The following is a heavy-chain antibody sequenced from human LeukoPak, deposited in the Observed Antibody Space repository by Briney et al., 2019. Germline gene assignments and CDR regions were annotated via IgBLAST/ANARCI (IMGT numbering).Heavy chain of an antibody. Sequence: SETLSLTCTVSGDSFSYFYWSWIRQPPGKGLEWIGYIYNSGSTNYNPSLKSRVTISLDTSKNQFSLKLSSVTAAHPAVYYCARGVVAAAGRTFDFWGQGTLVTVSS. J-gene: IGHJ4*02. CDR2: IYNSGST. D-gene: IGHD6-13*01. CDR1: GDSFSYFY. CDR3: ARGVVAAAGRTFDF. V-gene: IGHV4-59*01.